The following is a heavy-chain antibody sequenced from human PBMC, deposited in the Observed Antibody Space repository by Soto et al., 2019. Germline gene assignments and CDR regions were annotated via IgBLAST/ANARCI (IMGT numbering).Heavy chain of an antibody. D-gene: IGHD3-16*01. J-gene: IGHJ3*02. CDR3: GRALRGFSAFDI. V-gene: IGHV4-4*02. CDR2: IYHSGSI. CDR1: SGSISSTNW. Sequence: LETLSLTCAVSSGSISSTNWWSWVRQPPGKGLEWIGEIYHSGSINYNPSLNSRVTISVDKSKNQFSLTLSSVTAADTAVYYCGRALRGFSAFDIWGQGTMVTVSS.